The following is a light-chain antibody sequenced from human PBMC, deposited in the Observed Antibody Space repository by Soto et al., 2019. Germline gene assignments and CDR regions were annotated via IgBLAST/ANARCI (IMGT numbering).Light chain of an antibody. J-gene: IGKJ4*01. Sequence: ESVLTQSPGTLSLSPGERATLSCSASQSVSNRYLAWYQQRPGQAPRLLIYGSSSRATGIPDRFSGSGSGTDFTLTISRLEPEDFAVYYCQQYDNSTLTFGGGTKVDIK. CDR1: QSVSNRY. V-gene: IGKV3-20*01. CDR2: GSS. CDR3: QQYDNSTLT.